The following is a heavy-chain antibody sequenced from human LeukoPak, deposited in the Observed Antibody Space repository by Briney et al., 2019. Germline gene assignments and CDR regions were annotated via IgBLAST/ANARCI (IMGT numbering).Heavy chain of an antibody. CDR3: ARVSMSVVGSSDY. CDR1: GYTFTNYA. J-gene: IGHJ4*02. CDR2: INTNTGNP. Sequence: ASVKVSCKASGYTFTNYAMNWVRQAPGQGFEWMGWINTNTGNPTYAQGFTGRFVFSLDISVSTAYLQISSLKAEDTAVYYCARVSMSVVGSSDYWGQGTLVTVSS. V-gene: IGHV7-4-1*02. D-gene: IGHD6-19*01.